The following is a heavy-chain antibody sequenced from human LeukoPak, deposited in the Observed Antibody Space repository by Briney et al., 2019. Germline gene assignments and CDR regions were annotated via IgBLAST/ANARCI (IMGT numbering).Heavy chain of an antibody. CDR1: QFTFINYS. V-gene: IGHV3-21*01. J-gene: IGHJ4*02. CDR3: ARDRVSDY. Sequence: PGGSLRLSCAASQFTFINYSMNWVRQAPGKGLEWVSSISSGSSYIYYADSVKGRFTISRDNAKNSLYLQMNSLRAEDTAVYYCARDRVSDYWGQGTLVTVSS. D-gene: IGHD2-8*01. CDR2: ISSGSSYI.